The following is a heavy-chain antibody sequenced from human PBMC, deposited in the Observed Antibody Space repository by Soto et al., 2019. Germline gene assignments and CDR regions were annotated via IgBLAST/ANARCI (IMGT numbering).Heavy chain of an antibody. CDR1: GGSISSGDYY. V-gene: IGHV4-30-4*01. CDR3: ATPGYYDSSGYYY. CDR2: IYYSEST. D-gene: IGHD3-22*01. J-gene: IGHJ4*02. Sequence: PSETLSLTCTVSGGSISSGDYYWSWIRQPPGKGLEWIGYIYYSESTYYNPSLKSRVTISVDTSKNQFSLKLSSVTAADTAVYYCATPGYYDSSGYYYWGQGTLVTVSS.